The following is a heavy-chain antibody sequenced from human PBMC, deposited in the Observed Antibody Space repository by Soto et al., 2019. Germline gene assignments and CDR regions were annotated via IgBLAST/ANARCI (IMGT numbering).Heavy chain of an antibody. D-gene: IGHD6-13*01. CDR3: ARDRSTIEALVWSDGMDV. V-gene: IGHV3-21*01. Sequence: GGSLRLSCAASGVIFSDYSISWVRQAPGKGLEWVSSLSTSDDYLYYADSVRGRFTISRDNARNSLYLQMNSLRAEDTAVYYCARDRSTIEALVWSDGMDVWGQGTTVTVSS. CDR2: LSTSDDYL. CDR1: GVIFSDYS. J-gene: IGHJ6*02.